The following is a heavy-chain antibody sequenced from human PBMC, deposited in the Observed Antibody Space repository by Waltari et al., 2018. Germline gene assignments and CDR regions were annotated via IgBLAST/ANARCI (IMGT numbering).Heavy chain of an antibody. CDR2: INPKNGDT. CDR1: GYTFTGYA. D-gene: IGHD3-22*01. CDR3: LRDSSGSHFDY. J-gene: IGHJ4*02. V-gene: IGHV1-2*06. Sequence: LVQSGAEVKKPGASVKVSCKAAGYTFTGYAILWVRQAPGQGLEWMGRINPKNGDTHYARKCQGRVAMTTDTSTNTAFMELHSLRSDDTAVYYCLRDSSGSHFDYWGQGTLVTVSS.